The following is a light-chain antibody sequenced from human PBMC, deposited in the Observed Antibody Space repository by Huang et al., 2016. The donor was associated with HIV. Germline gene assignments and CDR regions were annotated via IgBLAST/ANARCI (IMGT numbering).Light chain of an antibody. CDR1: QDISNY. Sequence: DIQMTQSPSSLSASVGDRVTVTCQASQDISNYLSWYQPKPGKAPKLLIYDASNLETVFPSRFSGSGSGTHFTFTISSLQPEDVATYYCQQYDDLPFTFGPGTKVDMK. CDR3: QQYDDLPFT. CDR2: DAS. V-gene: IGKV1-33*01. J-gene: IGKJ3*01.